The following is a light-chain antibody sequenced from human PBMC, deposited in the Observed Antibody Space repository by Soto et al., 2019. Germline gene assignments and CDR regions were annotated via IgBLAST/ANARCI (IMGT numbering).Light chain of an antibody. J-gene: IGKJ1*01. CDR3: QQYSTTLWT. Sequence: EVVLTQSPATLSLSPGERATLSCGASQSVSGNYLAWYQQKPGLAPRLLSYDASSRATGIPDRFSGSGSGTDFTLTISRLEPDDFAVYYCQQYSTTLWTFGQGPKVEI. CDR1: QSVSGNY. CDR2: DAS. V-gene: IGKV3D-20*01.